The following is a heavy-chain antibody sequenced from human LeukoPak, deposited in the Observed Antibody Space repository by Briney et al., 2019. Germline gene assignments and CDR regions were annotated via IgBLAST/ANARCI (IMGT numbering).Heavy chain of an antibody. D-gene: IGHD3-22*01. J-gene: IGHJ4*02. CDR1: GYTFTSYG. CDR2: ISAYNGNT. Sequence: ASVKVSCKASGYTFTSYGISWVRQAPGQGLEWMGWISAYNGNTNYAQKPQGRVTMTTDTSTSTAYMELRSLRSDDTAVYYCARAYNYYDSSGYQYYFDYWGQGTLVTVSS. V-gene: IGHV1-18*01. CDR3: ARAYNYYDSSGYQYYFDY.